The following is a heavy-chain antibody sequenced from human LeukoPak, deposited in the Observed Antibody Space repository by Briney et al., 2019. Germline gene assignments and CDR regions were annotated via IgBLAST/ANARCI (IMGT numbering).Heavy chain of an antibody. CDR3: ARSWGYDFWSGNLLDY. CDR1: GGSISSYY. D-gene: IGHD3-3*01. CDR2: IYYSGST. J-gene: IGHJ4*02. V-gene: IGHV4-39*07. Sequence: LGTPSLTCTVSGGSISSYYWGWIRQPPGEGLGWIGGIYYSGSTYYNPSLKSRVTISVDTSKNQFSLKLSSVTAADTAVYYCARSWGYDFWSGNLLDYWSQGTLVTVSS.